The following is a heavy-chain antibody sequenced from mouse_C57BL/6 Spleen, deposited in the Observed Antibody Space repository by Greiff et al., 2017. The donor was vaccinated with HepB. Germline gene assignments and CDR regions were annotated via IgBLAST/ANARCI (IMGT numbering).Heavy chain of an antibody. CDR1: GFTFSDYY. J-gene: IGHJ3*01. Sequence: EVMLVESGGGLVQPGGSLKLSCAASGFTFSDYYMYWVRQTPEKRLEWVAYISNGGGSTYYPDTVKGRFTISRDNAKNTLYLQMSRLKSEDTAMYYCASPSPLAYWGQGTLVTVSA. V-gene: IGHV5-12*01. CDR2: ISNGGGST. CDR3: ASPSPLAY.